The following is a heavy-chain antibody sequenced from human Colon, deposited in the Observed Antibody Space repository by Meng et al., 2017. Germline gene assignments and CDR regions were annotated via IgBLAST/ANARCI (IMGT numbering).Heavy chain of an antibody. D-gene: IGHD3-10*01. CDR1: GASITTGGYY. CDR3: ARDSGNGLAYFAY. J-gene: IGHJ4*01. Sequence: LRLSCTVSGASITTGGYYWSWIRQHPGKGLEWIGYIAHSGDAFYNPSLNSRVSISRDTSQNQFSLILHSVTSAETAVYYCARDSGNGLAYFAYWGQGNLVNGAS. V-gene: IGHV4-31*03. CDR2: IAHSGDA.